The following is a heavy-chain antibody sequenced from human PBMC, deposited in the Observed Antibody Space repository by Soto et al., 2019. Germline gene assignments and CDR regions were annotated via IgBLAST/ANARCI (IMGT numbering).Heavy chain of an antibody. CDR2: IYNSGST. Sequence: QVQLQESGPRLVEPSQTLSLTCTVSGGSVSSDYYCWSWIRQPPGRGLEWIGHIYNSGSTYSSPSLKRGVTVSVDTSKNQFSLRLSSVTAADTAMYYCARGPSGDKVDYWGQGIRVTVSS. CDR1: GGSVSSDYYC. J-gene: IGHJ4*02. CDR3: ARGPSGDKVDY. D-gene: IGHD1-26*01. V-gene: IGHV4-30-4*01.